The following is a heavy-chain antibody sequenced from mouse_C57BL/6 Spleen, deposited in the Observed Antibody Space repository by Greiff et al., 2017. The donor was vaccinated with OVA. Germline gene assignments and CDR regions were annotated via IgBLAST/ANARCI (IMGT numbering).Heavy chain of an antibody. CDR1: GYTFTSYW. V-gene: IGHV1-69*01. J-gene: IGHJ4*01. CDR2: IDPSDSYT. CDR3: ARSITMVTTGYAMDY. D-gene: IGHD2-2*01. Sequence: QVHVKQPGAELVMPGASVKLSCKASGYTFTSYWMHWVKQRPGQGLEWIGEIDPSDSYTNYNQKFKGKSTLTVDKSSSTAYMQLSSLTSEDSAVYYCARSITMVTTGYAMDYWGQGTSVTVSS.